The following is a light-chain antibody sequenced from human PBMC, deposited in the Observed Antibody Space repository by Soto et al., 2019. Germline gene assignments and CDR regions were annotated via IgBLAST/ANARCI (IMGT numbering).Light chain of an antibody. J-gene: IGLJ1*01. Sequence: QSALTQPPSASGTPGQRVTISCSGSSSNIGSNSVNWYQQLPGTAPKLLIYSNDRRPSGVPDRFSGSKSGTSASLAISGLQSEDEADYYCAAWDDSLHGYVFGTGTRSPS. CDR2: SND. V-gene: IGLV1-44*01. CDR3: AAWDDSLHGYV. CDR1: SSNIGSNS.